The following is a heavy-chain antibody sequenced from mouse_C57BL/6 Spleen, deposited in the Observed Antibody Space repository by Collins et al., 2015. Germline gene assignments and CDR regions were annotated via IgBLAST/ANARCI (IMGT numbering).Heavy chain of an antibody. V-gene: IGHV5-9-1*02. CDR3: TRALDAMDY. Sequence: ASGFTFSSYAMSWVRQTPEKRLEWVAYISSGGDYIYYADTVKGRFTISRDNARNTLYLQMSSLKSEDTAMYYCTRALDAMDYWGQGTSVTVSS. CDR1: GFTFSSYA. CDR2: ISSGGDYI. J-gene: IGHJ4*01.